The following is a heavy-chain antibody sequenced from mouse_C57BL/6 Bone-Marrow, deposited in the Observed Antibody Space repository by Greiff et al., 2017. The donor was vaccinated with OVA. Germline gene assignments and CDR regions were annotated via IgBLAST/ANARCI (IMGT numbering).Heavy chain of an antibody. CDR1: GFTFSNYW. D-gene: IGHD2-4*01. CDR3: TIYYDYDLRYFDV. CDR2: IRLKSDNYAT. J-gene: IGHJ1*03. Sequence: DVMLVESGGGLVQPGGSMKLSCVASGFTFSNYWMNWVRQSPEKGLEWVAQIRLKSDNYATHYAESVKGRFTISRDDSKSSVYLQMNNLRAEDTGIYYCTIYYDYDLRYFDVWGTGTTVTVSS. V-gene: IGHV6-3*01.